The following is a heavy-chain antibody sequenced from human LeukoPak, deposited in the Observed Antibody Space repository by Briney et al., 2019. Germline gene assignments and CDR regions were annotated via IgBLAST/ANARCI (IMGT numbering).Heavy chain of an antibody. Sequence: SQTLSPTRAVDGGSFSGYYWSWIRQPPGKGLEWIGEINHSGSTNYNPSLKSRVTISVDTSKNQFSLKLSSVTAADTAVYYCASPLVRGVISPLTRWGQGTLVTVSS. CDR3: ASPLVRGVISPLTR. J-gene: IGHJ4*02. D-gene: IGHD3-10*01. CDR1: GGSFSGYY. V-gene: IGHV4-34*01. CDR2: INHSGST.